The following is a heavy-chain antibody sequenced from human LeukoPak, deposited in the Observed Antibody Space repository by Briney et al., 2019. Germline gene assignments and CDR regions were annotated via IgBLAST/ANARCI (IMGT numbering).Heavy chain of an antibody. Sequence: ASVKVSCKASGYTFTGYYMHRVRQAPGQGLEWMGWINPNSGGTNYAQKFQGRVTMTRDTSISTAYMELSRLRSDDTAVYYCARDRVGATPDDAFDIWGQGTMVTVSS. CDR2: INPNSGGT. V-gene: IGHV1-2*02. CDR1: GYTFTGYY. D-gene: IGHD1-26*01. J-gene: IGHJ3*02. CDR3: ARDRVGATPDDAFDI.